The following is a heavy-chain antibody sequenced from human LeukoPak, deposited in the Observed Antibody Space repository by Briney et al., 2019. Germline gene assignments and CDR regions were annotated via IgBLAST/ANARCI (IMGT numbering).Heavy chain of an antibody. Sequence: GESLKISCKGSGYSFTSYWIGWVRQMPGKGLEWMVIIYPGDSDTRYSPSFQGQVTISADKSISTAYLQRSRLKASDTAMYYCARHTPDSGWLDYWGQGTLVTVSS. CDR3: ARHTPDSGWLDY. D-gene: IGHD6-19*01. V-gene: IGHV5-51*01. CDR2: IYPGDSDT. CDR1: GYSFTSYW. J-gene: IGHJ4*02.